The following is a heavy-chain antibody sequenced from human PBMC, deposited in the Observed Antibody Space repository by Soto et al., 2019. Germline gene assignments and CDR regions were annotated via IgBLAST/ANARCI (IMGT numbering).Heavy chain of an antibody. V-gene: IGHV1-69*01. Sequence: QVQLVQSGAEVKKPGSSVKVSCKASGGTFSSYAISWVRQAPGQGPEWMGGIIPIFGTANYAQKFQGRVTITADESTSTAYMELGSLRSEDTAVYYCARASRVYGDYYYGMDVWGQGTTVTVSS. CDR3: ARASRVYGDYYYGMDV. CDR2: IIPIFGTA. CDR1: GGTFSSYA. D-gene: IGHD4-17*01. J-gene: IGHJ6*02.